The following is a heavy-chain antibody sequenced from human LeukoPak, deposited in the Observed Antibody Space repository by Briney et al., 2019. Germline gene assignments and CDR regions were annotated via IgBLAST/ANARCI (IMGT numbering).Heavy chain of an antibody. V-gene: IGHV3-66*01. CDR3: ARVSDYYDSSGYYAFDI. J-gene: IGHJ3*02. CDR2: IYSGGST. Sequence: GGSLRLSCAASGFTFSSYAMSWVRQAPGKGLEWVSVIYSGGSTYYADSVKGRFTISRDNSKNTPYLQMNSLRAEDTAVYYCARVSDYYDSSGYYAFDIWGQGTMVTVSS. D-gene: IGHD3-22*01. CDR1: GFTFSSYA.